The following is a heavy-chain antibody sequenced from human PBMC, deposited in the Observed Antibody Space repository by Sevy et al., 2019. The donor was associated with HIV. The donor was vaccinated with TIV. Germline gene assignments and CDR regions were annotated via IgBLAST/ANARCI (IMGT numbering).Heavy chain of an antibody. CDR1: GGSISSSSYY. V-gene: IGHV4-39*01. Sequence: SEILSLTCTVSGGSISSSSYYWGWIRQPPGKGLEWIGSIYYSGSTYYNPSHKSRVTISVDTSKNQFSLKLSSVTAADTAVYYCASLDYGDYDAFDIWGQGTMVNVSS. CDR3: ASLDYGDYDAFDI. D-gene: IGHD4-17*01. J-gene: IGHJ3*02. CDR2: IYYSGST.